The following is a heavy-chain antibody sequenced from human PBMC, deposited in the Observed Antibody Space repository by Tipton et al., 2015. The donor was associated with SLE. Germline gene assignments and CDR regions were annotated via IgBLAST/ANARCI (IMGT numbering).Heavy chain of an antibody. J-gene: IGHJ4*02. V-gene: IGHV3-23*01. CDR3: AMSSATLTHYFDY. CDR1: GFTFSNFA. D-gene: IGHD3-10*01. Sequence: SLRLSCAASGFTFSNFAVSWVRQAPGKGLEWVSAISRSGDATYYADPVKGWFTISRDNSRKTLYLQMNSLRAEDTAVYYCAMSSATLTHYFDYWGQGTLVTVSS. CDR2: ISRSGDAT.